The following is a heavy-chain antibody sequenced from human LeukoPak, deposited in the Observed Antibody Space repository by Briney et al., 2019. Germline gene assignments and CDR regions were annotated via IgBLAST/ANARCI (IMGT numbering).Heavy chain of an antibody. CDR3: ARRSGSYFDY. V-gene: IGHV4-30-2*01. J-gene: IGHJ4*02. Sequence: SETLSLTCTVSGGSISSGGYYWSWIRQPPGKGLEWIGYIYHSGSTYYNPSLKSRVTISVDRSKNQFSLKLSSVTAADTAVYYCARRSGSYFDYWGQGTLVTVSS. CDR1: GGSISSGGYY. D-gene: IGHD1-26*01. CDR2: IYHSGST.